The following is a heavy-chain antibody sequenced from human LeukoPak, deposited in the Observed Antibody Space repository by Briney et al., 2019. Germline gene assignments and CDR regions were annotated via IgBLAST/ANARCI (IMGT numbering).Heavy chain of an antibody. J-gene: IGHJ3*02. D-gene: IGHD1-26*01. CDR1: GFTFNSYG. Sequence: GGSLRLSCAASGFTFNSYGMHWVRQAPGKGLEWVAVISSDGGYKYYADSVKGRFTISRDNTKNTLYLQMNSLRVEDTAVYYCAKDRVGAPDVFDIWGQGTMVTVSS. CDR2: ISSDGGYK. V-gene: IGHV3-30*18. CDR3: AKDRVGAPDVFDI.